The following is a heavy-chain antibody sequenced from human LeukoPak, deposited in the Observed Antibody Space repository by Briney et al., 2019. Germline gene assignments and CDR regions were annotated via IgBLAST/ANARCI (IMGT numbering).Heavy chain of an antibody. V-gene: IGHV4-38-2*01. CDR3: ARLSPRFAVVRDSHFDY. Sequence: SETLSLTCAVSGYSISSGYYWGWIRQPPGKGLEWIGSMYHSGSTYYNPSLKSRVTMSLDTSKNQFSLKLSSVTAADTAAYYCARLSPRFAVVRDSHFDYWGQGILVTVSS. CDR2: MYHSGST. CDR1: GYSISSGYY. J-gene: IGHJ4*02. D-gene: IGHD3-3*01.